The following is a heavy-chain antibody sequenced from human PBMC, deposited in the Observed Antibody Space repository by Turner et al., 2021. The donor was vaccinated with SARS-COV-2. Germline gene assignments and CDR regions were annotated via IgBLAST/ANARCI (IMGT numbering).Heavy chain of an antibody. CDR3: ARGYSSGWYQRGAFDI. CDR1: GFTVSSNY. J-gene: IGHJ3*02. CDR2: IYSGGST. D-gene: IGHD6-19*01. V-gene: IGHV3-53*01. Sequence: EVQLVASGGGLIQPGGSLRLSCAASGFTVSSNYMGWVRQAPGKGMEWGLVIYSGGSTYYADSVKGRFTIARDNSKNTLYLQMNSLRAEDTAVYYCARGYSSGWYQRGAFDIWGQGTMVTVSS.